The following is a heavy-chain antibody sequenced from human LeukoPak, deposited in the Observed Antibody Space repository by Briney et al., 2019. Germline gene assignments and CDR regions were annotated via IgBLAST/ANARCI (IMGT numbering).Heavy chain of an antibody. Sequence: GGSLKISCKGSGYSFTNYWIGWVRQMPGKGLEWMGIIFPGDSDTKCSPSLQGQVTISADKSINTAYLQWSSLKASDTAIYYCAALTRIRGIIAYYFDSWAQGTQVTVSS. CDR1: GYSFTNYW. V-gene: IGHV5-51*01. D-gene: IGHD3-10*01. CDR2: IFPGDSDT. J-gene: IGHJ4*02. CDR3: AALTRIRGIIAYYFDS.